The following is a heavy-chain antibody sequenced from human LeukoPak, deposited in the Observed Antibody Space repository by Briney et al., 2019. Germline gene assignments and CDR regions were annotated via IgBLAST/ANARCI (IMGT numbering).Heavy chain of an antibody. CDR3: ARREWLLMDIDFDAFDI. D-gene: IGHD3-3*01. Sequence: PGGSLRLSCAASGFTFSGYWMHWVRQAPGKGLVWVSRINSDGSSTTYADSVNGRFTISRDIAKTTLYLQMNSLRAEDTAVYYCARREWLLMDIDFDAFDISGQGTMVTVSS. V-gene: IGHV3-74*01. CDR1: GFTFSGYW. J-gene: IGHJ3*02. CDR2: INSDGSST.